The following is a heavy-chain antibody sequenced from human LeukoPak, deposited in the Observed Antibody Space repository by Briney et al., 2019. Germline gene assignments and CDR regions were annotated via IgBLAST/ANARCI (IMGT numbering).Heavy chain of an antibody. V-gene: IGHV3-33*08. Sequence: GGSLRLSCAASGFTFSTYSMNWVRQAPGKGLEWVAVIWYDGSNKYYADSVKDRFTISRDNSKNTLYLQMNSLRAEDTAVDYCAREAYCGGDCYPHYYYYGMDVWGQGTTVTVSS. CDR2: IWYDGSNK. CDR1: GFTFSTYS. J-gene: IGHJ6*02. CDR3: AREAYCGGDCYPHYYYYGMDV. D-gene: IGHD2-21*02.